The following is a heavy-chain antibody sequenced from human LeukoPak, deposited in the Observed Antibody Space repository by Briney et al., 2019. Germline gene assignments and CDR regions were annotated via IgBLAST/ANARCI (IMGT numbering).Heavy chain of an antibody. Sequence: GGSLRLSCAASGFTFSSYEMNWVRQAPGKGLEWVSYISSSGSTIYYADSVKGRFTTSRDNAKNSLYLQMNSLRAEDTAVYYCARDSLAYCGGDCRTNYYYYYMDVWGKGTTVTISS. CDR3: ARDSLAYCGGDCRTNYYYYYMDV. CDR2: ISSSGSTI. D-gene: IGHD2-21*02. J-gene: IGHJ6*03. CDR1: GFTFSSYE. V-gene: IGHV3-48*03.